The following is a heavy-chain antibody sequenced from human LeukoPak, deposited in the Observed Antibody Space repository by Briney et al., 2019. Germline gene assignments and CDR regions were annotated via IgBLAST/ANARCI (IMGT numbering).Heavy chain of an antibody. CDR1: GGSISSGGYA. V-gene: IGHV4-30-2*01. CDR2: IYHSGST. CDR3: ARASRSSHTLYYFDY. J-gene: IGHJ4*02. Sequence: SQTLSLTCAVSGGSISSGGYAWSWIRQPPGKGLEWIGYIYHSGSTYYNPSLKSRVTISVDRSKNQFSLKLSSVTAADTAVYYCARASRSSHTLYYFDYWGQGTLVTVSS. D-gene: IGHD3-10*01.